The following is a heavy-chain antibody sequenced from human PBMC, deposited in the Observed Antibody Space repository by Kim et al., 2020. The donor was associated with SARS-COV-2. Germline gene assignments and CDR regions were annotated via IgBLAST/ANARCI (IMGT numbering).Heavy chain of an antibody. Sequence: GGSLRLSCTASGFTFSSSAMSWVRQAPGKGLEWGSAIGVTGGFTYYADSVKGRFTISRDNSNKTLLLLMDSRRGEDTAADHCAKDPPGPFCGDWGEGPL. J-gene: IGHJ4*02. CDR1: GFTFSSSA. V-gene: IGHV3-23*01. D-gene: IGHD6-25*01. CDR3: AKDPPGPFCGD. CDR2: IGVTGGFT.